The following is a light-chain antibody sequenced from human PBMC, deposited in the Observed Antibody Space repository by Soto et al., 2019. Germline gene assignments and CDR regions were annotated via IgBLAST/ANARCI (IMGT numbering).Light chain of an antibody. J-gene: IGLJ1*01. CDR3: SSYTSSSTNV. CDR1: SSDVGGYNY. V-gene: IGLV2-14*01. Sequence: QSALTQPASVSGSPGQSITISCTGTSSDVGGYNYVSWYQQHPGKAPKLMIYDVSNRPSGVSNRFSGSKSGNTASLTISGLPAEDEAYYYCSSYTSSSTNVFGTGTKLTVL. CDR2: DVS.